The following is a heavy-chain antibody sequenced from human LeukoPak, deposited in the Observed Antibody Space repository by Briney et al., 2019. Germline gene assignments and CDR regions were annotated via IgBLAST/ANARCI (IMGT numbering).Heavy chain of an antibody. CDR1: GGSISSSSYY. D-gene: IGHD5-24*01. V-gene: IGHV4-39*01. J-gene: IGHJ4*02. CDR3: ASQEMVTIWAFDY. Sequence: KPSQTLSLTCTVSGGSISSSSYYWGWIRQPPGKGLEWIGSIYYSGSTYYNPSLKSRVTISVDTSKNQFSLELSSVTAADTAFYYCASQEMVTIWAFDYWGQGTLVTVSS. CDR2: IYYSGST.